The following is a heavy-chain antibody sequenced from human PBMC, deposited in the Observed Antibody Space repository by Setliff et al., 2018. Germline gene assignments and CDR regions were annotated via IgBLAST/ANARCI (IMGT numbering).Heavy chain of an antibody. J-gene: IGHJ3*02. CDR3: ATDLKFTRFCFGSNCYSGAFEM. CDR1: GYNFKTYA. D-gene: IGHD2-21*02. V-gene: IGHV1-69*10. CDR2: IIPILNKP. Sequence: GASVKVSCKASGYNFKTYAISWVRRAPGQGLEWMGGIIPILNKPNYAQSFQGRVVITADKSTTTSYMELSGLRSEDTALYFCATDLKFTRFCFGSNCYSGAFEMWGQGTMVTVSS.